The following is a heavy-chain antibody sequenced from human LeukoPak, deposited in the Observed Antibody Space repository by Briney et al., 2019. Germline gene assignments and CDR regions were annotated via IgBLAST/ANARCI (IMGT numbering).Heavy chain of an antibody. CDR2: INHSGST. J-gene: IGHJ4*02. D-gene: IGHD3-10*01. CDR3: ARGHRGSGRPDERLDY. V-gene: IGHV4-4*02. CDR1: GGSISSSNW. Sequence: SETLSLTCAVSGGSISSSNWWSWVRQPPGKGLEWIGEINHSGSTNYNPSLKSRVTISVDTSKNQFSLKLSSVTAADTAVYYCARGHRGSGRPDERLDYWGQGTLVTVSS.